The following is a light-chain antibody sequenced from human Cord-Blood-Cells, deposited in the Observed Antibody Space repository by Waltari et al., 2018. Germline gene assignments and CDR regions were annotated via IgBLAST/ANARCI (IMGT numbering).Light chain of an antibody. Sequence: QSALTQPASVSGSPGQSITISCTGTSSDVGSYNLVSWYQQHPGKAPKLMIYEGSKRLSGVSSRFSGSKSGNTASLTISGLQAEDEADYYCCSYAGSSTWVFGGGTKLTVL. V-gene: IGLV2-23*01. CDR3: CSYAGSSTWV. CDR1: SSDVGSYNL. CDR2: EGS. J-gene: IGLJ3*02.